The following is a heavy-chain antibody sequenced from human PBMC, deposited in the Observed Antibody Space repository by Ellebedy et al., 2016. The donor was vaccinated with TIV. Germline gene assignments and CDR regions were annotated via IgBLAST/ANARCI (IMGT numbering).Heavy chain of an antibody. D-gene: IGHD2-2*01. CDR1: GGSISSYY. V-gene: IGHV4-4*07. CDR3: AAGWVPTAPLQP. Sequence: MPSETLSLTCTVSGGSISSYYWRWIRQPAGKGLAWLGRFYTSGSTNYNSSLKSRVTISVDTSKNQFSLKLSSVTAADTAVYYCAAGWVPTAPLQPWGQGTLVTVSS. J-gene: IGHJ5*02. CDR2: FYTSGST.